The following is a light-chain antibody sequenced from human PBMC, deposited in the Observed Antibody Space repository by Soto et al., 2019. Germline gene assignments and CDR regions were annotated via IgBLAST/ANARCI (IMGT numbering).Light chain of an antibody. V-gene: IGKV1-5*01. CDR1: QSISSW. Sequence: DIQMTQSPSTLSASVGDRVTITCRASQSISSWLAWYQQKPGKAPKLLIYDASSLESGVPSRFSGSGSGTEFSLTIISLQPDDVATYCCQQYNSYSWTFGQGTKVEIK. J-gene: IGKJ1*01. CDR2: DAS. CDR3: QQYNSYSWT.